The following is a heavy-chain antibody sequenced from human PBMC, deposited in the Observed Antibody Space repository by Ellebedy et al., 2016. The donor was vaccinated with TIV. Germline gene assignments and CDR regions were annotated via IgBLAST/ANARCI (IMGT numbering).Heavy chain of an antibody. CDR3: ARWFGELLYVRWFDP. J-gene: IGHJ5*02. CDR1: GGSLSSSSSY. V-gene: IGHV4-39*01. Sequence: GSLRLSCTVSGGSLSSSSSYSGWIRQPPGKGLEWIGSIYYSGSTYYNPSLESRVTISVDTSKDQFSLKLSSVTAADTAVYYCARWFGELLYVRWFDPWGQGILVTVSS. CDR2: IYYSGST. D-gene: IGHD3-10*01.